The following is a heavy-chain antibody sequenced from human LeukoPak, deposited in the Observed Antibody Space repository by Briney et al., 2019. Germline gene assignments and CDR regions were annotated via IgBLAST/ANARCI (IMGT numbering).Heavy chain of an antibody. J-gene: IGHJ6*03. Sequence: QSGGSLRLSCAASGFTFSSYWMHWVRQAPGKGLVWVSRINSDGSSTSYADSVKGRFTISRDNAKNTLYLQMNSLRAEDTAVYYCARDRTTVTSYYYYYYMDVWGKGTTVTVSS. CDR2: INSDGSST. CDR1: GFTFSSYW. CDR3: ARDRTTVTSYYYYYYMDV. V-gene: IGHV3-74*01. D-gene: IGHD4-17*01.